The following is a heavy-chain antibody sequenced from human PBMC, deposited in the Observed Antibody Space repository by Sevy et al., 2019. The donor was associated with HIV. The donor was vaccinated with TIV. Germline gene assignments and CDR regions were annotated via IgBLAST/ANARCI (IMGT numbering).Heavy chain of an antibody. D-gene: IGHD3-22*01. CDR1: GFTLSSYA. CDR2: ISYDGSNK. V-gene: IGHV3-30-3*01. J-gene: IGHJ4*02. Sequence: GGSLRLSCAASGFTLSSYAMHWVRQAPGKGLEWVAVISYDGSNKYYAYSVKGRFTISRDNSKNTLYLQMNSLRAEDTAVYYCARTLERYYDSSGFDYWGQGTLVTVSS. CDR3: ARTLERYYDSSGFDY.